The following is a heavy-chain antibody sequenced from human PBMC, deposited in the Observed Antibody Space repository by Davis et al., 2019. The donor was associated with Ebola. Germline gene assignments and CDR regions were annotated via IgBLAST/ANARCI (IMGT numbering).Heavy chain of an antibody. CDR2: IRSKTYSGTT. J-gene: IGHJ3*02. CDR3: TREGYRSGWLGESFDI. Sequence: PGGSLRLSCTTSGFTFGDYAMGWFRQAPGRGLEWIGFIRSKTYSGTTEYAASVKGRFTISRDDSKTIAYLQVNSLKTEDTAMYYCTREGYRSGWLGESFDIWGQGTMVNVSS. CDR1: GFTFGDYA. V-gene: IGHV3-49*03. D-gene: IGHD6-19*01.